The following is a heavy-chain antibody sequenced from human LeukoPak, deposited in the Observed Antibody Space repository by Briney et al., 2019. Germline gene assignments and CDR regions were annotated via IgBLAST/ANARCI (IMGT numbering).Heavy chain of an antibody. CDR1: GGSISSSSYY. D-gene: IGHD2-21*01. CDR3: AREAYSDAFDI. CDR2: IYYSGST. J-gene: IGHJ3*02. Sequence: SETLSLTCTVSGGSISSSSYYWGWIRQPPGKGLEWIGNIYYSGSTNYNPSLKSRVTISVDTSKNQFSLKLSSVTAADTAVYYCAREAYSDAFDIWGQGTMVTVSS. V-gene: IGHV4-61*01.